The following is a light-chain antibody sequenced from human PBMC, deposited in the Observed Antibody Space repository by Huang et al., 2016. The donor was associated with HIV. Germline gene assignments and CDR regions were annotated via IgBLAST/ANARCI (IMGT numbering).Light chain of an antibody. CDR3: QQYFTTPLA. CDR1: QAISNS. CDR2: AAS. V-gene: IGKV1-NL1*01. Sequence: IQMTQSPSSLSASVGDRVTITCRASQAISNSLVWYQQKPGKAPKLLLFAASRLDSGVPSRFRGSGSGTDYTLTISSLQPDDFATYYCQQYFTTPLAFGGGTKVEI. J-gene: IGKJ4*01.